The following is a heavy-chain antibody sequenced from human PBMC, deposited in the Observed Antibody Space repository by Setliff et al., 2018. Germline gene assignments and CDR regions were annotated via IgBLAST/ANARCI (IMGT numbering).Heavy chain of an antibody. CDR1: GSSIISDYY. V-gene: IGHV4-38-2*01. J-gene: IGHJ6*02. CDR2: IFQSGNT. Sequence: LSLTCAVSGSSIISDYYWVWIRQPPGRGLEWIGSIFQSGNTYYNPSLKSRVTISVDTSKNQFSLKVNSVTAADTAVYYCATLLANYGSGMDVWGQGTTVTVSS. CDR3: ATLLANYGSGMDV. D-gene: IGHD3-10*01.